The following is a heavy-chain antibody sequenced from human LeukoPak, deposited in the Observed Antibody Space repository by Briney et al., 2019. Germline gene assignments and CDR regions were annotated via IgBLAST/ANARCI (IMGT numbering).Heavy chain of an antibody. V-gene: IGHV3-23*01. J-gene: IGHJ3*02. Sequence: GGSLRLSCAASGFTFSTFPMGWVRQAPGKGLEWVSGISSSDDVTYYADSVKGRFTISRDNSKNTLYLQMNSLRAEDTAVYYCAKDLNYDILTGYYSDAFDIWGQGTMVTVSS. CDR3: AKDLNYDILTGYYSDAFDI. CDR1: GFTFSTFP. D-gene: IGHD3-9*01. CDR2: ISSSDDVT.